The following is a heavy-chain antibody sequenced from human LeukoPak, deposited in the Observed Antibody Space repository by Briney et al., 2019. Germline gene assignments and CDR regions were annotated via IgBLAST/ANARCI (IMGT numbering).Heavy chain of an antibody. J-gene: IGHJ4*02. V-gene: IGHV3-30*18. CDR2: ISYDGSNK. Sequence: PGGSLRLFCAASGFTFSSYGMHWVRQAPGRGLEGVAVISYDGSNKYYADSVKGRFTISRDNSKNTLYLQMNSLRAEDTAVYYCANSLPRDYLAHWGQGTLVTVSS. CDR3: ANSLPRDYLAH. CDR1: GFTFSSYG. D-gene: IGHD4-17*01.